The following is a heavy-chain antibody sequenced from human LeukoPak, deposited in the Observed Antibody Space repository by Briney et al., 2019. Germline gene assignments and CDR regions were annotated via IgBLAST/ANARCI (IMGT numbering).Heavy chain of an antibody. J-gene: IGHJ5*02. CDR1: GYTFTSYY. CDR3: ARDLPGGYDILTGYPRWFDP. V-gene: IGHV1-46*01. CDR2: INPSGGST. D-gene: IGHD3-9*01. Sequence: ASVKVSCKASGYTFTSYYMHWVRQAPGQGLEWMGIINPSGGSTSYAQKFQGRVTMTRDTSTSTVYMELSSLRSEDTAVYYCARDLPGGYDILTGYPRWFDPWGQGTLVTVSS.